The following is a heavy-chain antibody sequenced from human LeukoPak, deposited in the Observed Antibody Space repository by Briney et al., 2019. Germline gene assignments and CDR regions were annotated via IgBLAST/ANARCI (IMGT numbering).Heavy chain of an antibody. Sequence: PGGSLRLSCAASGFTFSSFSINWVRQAPGKGLEWVSSITVASYIYYADSVRGRFTISRDNAKNSLYLQMNSLRAGDTGVYYCARLRRNGDSGGFYYYYDSWGQGTLVTVSS. J-gene: IGHJ4*02. CDR1: GFTFSSFS. CDR3: ARLRRNGDSGGFYYYYDS. D-gene: IGHD2-21*01. CDR2: ITVASYI. V-gene: IGHV3-21*01.